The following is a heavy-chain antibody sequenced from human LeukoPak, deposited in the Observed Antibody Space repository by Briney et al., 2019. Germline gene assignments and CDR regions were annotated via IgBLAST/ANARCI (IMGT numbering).Heavy chain of an antibody. V-gene: IGHV3-30*10. Sequence: SGGSLRLSCAAYGFTFSTFPMHWVRQAPGKGLQWVAVISNDGSHEYYRHSVKGRFTNSRDNSKNTLFLQMDSLKIEDTAVYYCARGAGTMVYYIDVWGNGTTVTVSS. J-gene: IGHJ6*03. CDR1: GFTFSTFP. CDR2: ISNDGSHE. CDR3: ARGAGTMVYYIDV. D-gene: IGHD1-7*01.